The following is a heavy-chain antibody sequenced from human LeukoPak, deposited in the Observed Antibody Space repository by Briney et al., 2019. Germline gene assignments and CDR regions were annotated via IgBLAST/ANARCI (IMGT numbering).Heavy chain of an antibody. CDR2: IFSPGSA. J-gene: IGHJ4*02. CDR3: ARGRDGYFDY. D-gene: IGHD5-24*01. CDR1: GFTVSGNY. V-gene: IGHV3-66*01. Sequence: GGSLRLSCAASGFTVSGNYMSWVRQAPGKGLEWVSIIFSPGSAYYADSVKGRFTSSRDNSKNTMYLQMNSLRVEDTAVYYCARGRDGYFDYWGQGTLVTVSS.